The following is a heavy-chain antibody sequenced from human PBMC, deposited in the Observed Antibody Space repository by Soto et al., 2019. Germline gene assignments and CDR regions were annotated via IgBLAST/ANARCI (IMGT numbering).Heavy chain of an antibody. V-gene: IGHV3-21*04. CDR3: ARDHEDIVVVVAAELYYYYMDV. CDR1: GFTFSSYS. Sequence: EVQLVESGGGLVKPGGSLRLSCAASGFTFSSYSMNWVRQAPGKGLEWVSSISSSSSYIYYADAVKGRFTISRDNAKNSLYLQMNSLRAEDTAVYYCARDHEDIVVVVAAELYYYYMDVWGKGTTVTVSS. J-gene: IGHJ6*03. D-gene: IGHD2-15*01. CDR2: ISSSSSYI.